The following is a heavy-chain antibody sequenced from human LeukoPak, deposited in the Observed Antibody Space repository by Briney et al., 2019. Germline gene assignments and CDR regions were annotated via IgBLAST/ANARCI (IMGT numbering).Heavy chain of an antibody. CDR1: GFTFSSYG. CDR2: IRHDGSNK. Sequence: GGSLRLSCAASGFTFSSYGMHRVRQAPGKGLEWVAFIRHDGSNKYYADSVKGRFTISRDNSKNTLYLQMNSLRAGDTAVYYCARDRRDVTYYDFWSGYQLPYSGQDAFDIWGQGTMVTVSS. J-gene: IGHJ3*02. V-gene: IGHV3-30*02. CDR3: ARDRRDVTYYDFWSGYQLPYSGQDAFDI. D-gene: IGHD3-3*01.